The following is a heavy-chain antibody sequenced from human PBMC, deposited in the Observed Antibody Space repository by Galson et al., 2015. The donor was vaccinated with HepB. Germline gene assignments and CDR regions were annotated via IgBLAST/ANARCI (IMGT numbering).Heavy chain of an antibody. J-gene: IGHJ3*02. CDR3: LESSSSIDAFDI. V-gene: IGHV3-73*01. Sequence: SLRLSCAASGFTVSGSAMHWVRQASGKGLEWVGRIRDKGNNYATTYSASVKGRFTISRDDSKNTAYLQMNSLKTEDTAVYYCLESSSSIDAFDIWGQGTLLTVSS. CDR2: IRDKGNNYAT. CDR1: GFTVSGSA. D-gene: IGHD2-2*01.